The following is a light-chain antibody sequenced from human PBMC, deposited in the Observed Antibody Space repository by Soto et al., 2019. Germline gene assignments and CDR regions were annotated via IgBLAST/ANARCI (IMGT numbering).Light chain of an antibody. V-gene: IGKV3-11*01. CDR2: DTS. J-gene: IGKJ2*01. CDR3: PQRYFWHT. CDR1: QSVGIY. Sequence: EIVLTQSPAALSLSPGERATLSCRASQSVGIYLAWYQQKPGLAPRLLIYDTSTKATGTPARFSGSGSGTDFTLTSSSLEPEYFAVYYCPQRYFWHTFGQGTKVEIK.